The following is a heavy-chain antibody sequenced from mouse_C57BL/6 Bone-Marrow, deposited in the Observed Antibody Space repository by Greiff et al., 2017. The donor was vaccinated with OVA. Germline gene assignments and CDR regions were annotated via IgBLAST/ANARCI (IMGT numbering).Heavy chain of an antibody. V-gene: IGHV14-4*01. CDR3: ATYYGSLYYFDY. Sequence: EVQLQQSGAELVRPGASVKLSCTASGFNIKDDYMHWVKQRPEQGLEWIGWIDPENGDTEYASKFQGKATITADTSSNTAYLQLSSLTSEDTAVYYCATYYGSLYYFDYWGQGTTLTVSS. D-gene: IGHD1-1*01. J-gene: IGHJ2*01. CDR1: GFNIKDDY. CDR2: IDPENGDT.